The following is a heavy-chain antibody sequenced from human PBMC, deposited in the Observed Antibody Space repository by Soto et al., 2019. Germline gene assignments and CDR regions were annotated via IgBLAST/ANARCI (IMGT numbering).Heavy chain of an antibody. D-gene: IGHD2-15*01. CDR1: GFTFITYA. CDR2: ISVSGDST. CDR3: ATRHLPYCSGGTCNPFDF. Sequence: GGSLRLSCAASGFTFITYAMNWVLQAPWKGLEWVSTISVSGDSTYYADSVKGRFAISRDNSKNTLYLQVNSLRAEDTAMYYCATRHLPYCSGGTCNPFDFWGQGALVTVSS. V-gene: IGHV3-23*01. J-gene: IGHJ4*01.